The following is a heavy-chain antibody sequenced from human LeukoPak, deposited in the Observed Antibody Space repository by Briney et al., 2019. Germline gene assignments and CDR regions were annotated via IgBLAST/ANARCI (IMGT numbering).Heavy chain of an antibody. Sequence: SESLSLTCAVSGGSISSSNWWSCVRPPPGKGLEWIGEIYHSGSTNYKPSLKSRVTISVDKAKNQFSLKLSSVTAADTAVYYCARASDCYQYCSGGSCYPLYGMDVWGKGTTVTVSS. D-gene: IGHD2-15*01. J-gene: IGHJ6*04. CDR3: ARASDCYQYCSGGSCYPLYGMDV. CDR2: IYHSGST. V-gene: IGHV4-4*02. CDR1: GGSISSSNW.